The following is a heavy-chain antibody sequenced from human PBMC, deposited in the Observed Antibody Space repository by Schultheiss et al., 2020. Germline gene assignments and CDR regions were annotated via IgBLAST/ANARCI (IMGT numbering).Heavy chain of an antibody. CDR2: MNPNSGNT. Sequence: ASVKVSCKASGYTFTSYDINWVRQATGQGLEWMGWMNPNSGNTGYAQKFQGRVTMTRNTSISTAYMELSSLRSEDTAVYYCARLLSSDIVVVPAAPDPDAFDIWGQGTMVTVSS. D-gene: IGHD2-2*01. V-gene: IGHV1-8*01. CDR1: GYTFTSYD. CDR3: ARLLSSDIVVVPAAPDPDAFDI. J-gene: IGHJ3*02.